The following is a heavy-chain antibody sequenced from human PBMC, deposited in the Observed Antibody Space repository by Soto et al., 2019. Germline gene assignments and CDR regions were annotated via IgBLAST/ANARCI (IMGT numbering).Heavy chain of an antibody. CDR1: GFTFSSYW. CDR2: IKRNSSNI. V-gene: IGHV3-21*01. D-gene: IGHD3-3*01. Sequence: GGSLRLSCVTSGFTFSSYWMSWVRQAPGKGLEWVANIKRNSSNIYYADSVKGRFTISRDNAKNSLYLQMNSLRAEDTAVYYCARDRERMEAIFGVVIGYFDYWGQGTLVTVSS. J-gene: IGHJ4*02. CDR3: ARDRERMEAIFGVVIGYFDY.